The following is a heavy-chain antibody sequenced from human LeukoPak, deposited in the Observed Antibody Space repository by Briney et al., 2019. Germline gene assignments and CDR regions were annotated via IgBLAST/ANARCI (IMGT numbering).Heavy chain of an antibody. J-gene: IGHJ4*02. CDR1: GFTFSSYA. Sequence: GGSLRLSCAASGFTFSSYAMHWVRQAPGKGLEWVAVMSYDGSNKYYADSVKGRFTISRDNSKNTLYLQMNSLRAEDTAVYYCAREDDYGDSIDYWGQGTLVIVSS. CDR2: MSYDGSNK. D-gene: IGHD4-17*01. CDR3: AREDDYGDSIDY. V-gene: IGHV3-30-3*01.